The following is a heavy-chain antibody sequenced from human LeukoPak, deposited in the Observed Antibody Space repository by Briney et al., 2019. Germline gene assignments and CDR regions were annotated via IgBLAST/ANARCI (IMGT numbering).Heavy chain of an antibody. Sequence: GGSLRLSCAASGFTFSTYTMSWVRQAPGKGLEWVSAINTGGGTSSADSVKGRFTISRHISKNTLYLQMNSLRAEDTAVYYCARSTSMALHFDCWGQGALVTVSS. D-gene: IGHD4/OR15-4a*01. CDR2: INTGGGT. CDR3: ARSTSMALHFDC. V-gene: IGHV3-53*04. CDR1: GFTFSTYT. J-gene: IGHJ4*02.